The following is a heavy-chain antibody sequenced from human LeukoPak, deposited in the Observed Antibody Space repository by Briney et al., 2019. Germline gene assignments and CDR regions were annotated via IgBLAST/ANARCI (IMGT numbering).Heavy chain of an antibody. CDR1: GFPFSIYG. V-gene: IGHV3-23*01. J-gene: IGHJ4*02. CDR3: VRDWGYDSSGYWQKYFDT. CDR2: ISPGGGPT. D-gene: IGHD3-22*01. Sequence: GGSLRLSCAGSGFPFSIYGMNWVRQAPGKGLEWVSGISPGGGPTYYADSVKGRFTISRDDSKSTLYLQMNNLRAEDTAVYYCVRDWGYDSSGYWQKYFDTWGQGTLVTVSS.